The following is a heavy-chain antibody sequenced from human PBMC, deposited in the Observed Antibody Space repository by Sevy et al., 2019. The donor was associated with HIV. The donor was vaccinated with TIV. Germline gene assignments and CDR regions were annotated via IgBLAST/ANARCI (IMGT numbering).Heavy chain of an antibody. CDR2: ISSNGGST. CDR1: GFTFSSYA. V-gene: IGHV3-64D*06. Sequence: GGSLRLSCSASGFTFSSYAMHWVRQAPGKGLEYVSAISSNGGSTYYADSVKGRFTISRDNSKNTLYLQMSSLRAEDTAVYYCVHPGKQLGQRDYYGMDVWGQGTTVTVSS. J-gene: IGHJ6*02. D-gene: IGHD6-13*01. CDR3: VHPGKQLGQRDYYGMDV.